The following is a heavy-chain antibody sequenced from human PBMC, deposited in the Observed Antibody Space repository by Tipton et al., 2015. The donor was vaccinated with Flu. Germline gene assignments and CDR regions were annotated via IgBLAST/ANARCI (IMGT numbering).Heavy chain of an antibody. Sequence: LRLSCAASGFTFSSYDMHWVRQAPGKGLEYVSSISTNGGGTYYADSVKGRFIISRDNSKNTLYLQMGSLRAEDMAVYYCAREGPMVQGIITTTGFDSWGQGTLVTVSS. V-gene: IGHV3-64*02. D-gene: IGHD3-10*01. J-gene: IGHJ4*02. CDR2: ISTNGGGT. CDR3: AREGPMVQGIITTTGFDS. CDR1: GFTFSSYD.